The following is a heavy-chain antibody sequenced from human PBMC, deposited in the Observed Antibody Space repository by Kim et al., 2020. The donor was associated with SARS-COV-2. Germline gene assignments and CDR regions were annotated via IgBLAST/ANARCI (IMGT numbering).Heavy chain of an antibody. V-gene: IGHV3-48*03. J-gene: IGHJ6*02. CDR3: ARVGAYCSSTSCYGNYYYYGMDV. CDR2: ISSSGITI. CDR1: GFTFSSYE. Sequence: GGSLRLSCAASGFTFSSYEMNWVRQAPGKGLEWVSYISSSGITIYYADSVKGRFTISRDNAKNSLYLQMNSLRAEDTAVYYCARVGAYCSSTSCYGNYYYYGMDVWGQGTTVTVSS. D-gene: IGHD2-2*01.